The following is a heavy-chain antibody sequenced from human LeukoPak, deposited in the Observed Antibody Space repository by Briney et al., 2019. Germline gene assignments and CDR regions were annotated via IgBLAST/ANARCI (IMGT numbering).Heavy chain of an antibody. V-gene: IGHV4-4*02. D-gene: IGHD6-19*01. CDR2: IYHSGST. J-gene: IGHJ3*02. CDR3: ARDSGYSSGWYDAFDI. Sequence: SETLSLTCAVSGGSISSSYWWSWVRQPPGKGLEWIGEIYHSGSTNYNPSLKSRVTISVDKSKNQFSLKLSSVTAADTAVYYCARDSGYSSGWYDAFDIWGQGTMVTVSS. CDR1: GGSISSSYW.